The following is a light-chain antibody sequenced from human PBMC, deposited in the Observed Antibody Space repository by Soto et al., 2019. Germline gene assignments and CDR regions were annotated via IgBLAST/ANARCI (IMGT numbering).Light chain of an antibody. CDR3: MQALQAPS. CDR1: QSLLHSNGYHY. J-gene: IGKJ4*01. CDR2: WAS. Sequence: DLVMTQSPLSLPVTPGEPASISCRSSQSLLHSNGYHYLDWYLQKPGQCPQLLIYWASNRDSGVTHKFSGSGSGTDVTLKISRVEAEDVGVYYCMQALQAPSFGGGTKVEIK. V-gene: IGKV2-28*01.